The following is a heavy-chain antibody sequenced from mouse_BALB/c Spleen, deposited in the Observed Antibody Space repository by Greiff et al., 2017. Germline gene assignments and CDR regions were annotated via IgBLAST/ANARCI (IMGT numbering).Heavy chain of an antibody. J-gene: IGHJ2*01. CDR1: GFTFSSFG. V-gene: IGHV5-17*02. CDR3: ARSGQYYFDY. Sequence: LVESGGGLVQPGGSRKLSCAASGFTFSSFGMHWVRQAPEKGLEWVAYISSGSSTIYYADTVKGRFTISRDNPKNTLFLQMTSLRSEDTAMYYCARSGQYYFDYWGQGTTLTVSS. CDR2: ISSGSSTI.